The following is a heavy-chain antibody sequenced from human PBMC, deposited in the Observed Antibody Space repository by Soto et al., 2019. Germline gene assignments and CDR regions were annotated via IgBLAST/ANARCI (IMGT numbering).Heavy chain of an antibody. Sequence: SETLSLTCTVSGGSISSYYWSWIRQPPGKGLEWIGYIYYSGSTNYNPSLKSRVTISVDTSKNQFSLKLSSVTAADTAVYYCARVEEMATITDDWGQGTLVTVSS. CDR2: IYYSGST. V-gene: IGHV4-59*01. CDR3: ARVEEMATITDD. J-gene: IGHJ4*02. CDR1: GGSISSYY. D-gene: IGHD5-12*01.